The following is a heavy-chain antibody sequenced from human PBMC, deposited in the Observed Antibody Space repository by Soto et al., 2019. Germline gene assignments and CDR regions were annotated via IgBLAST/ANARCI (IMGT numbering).Heavy chain of an antibody. CDR3: AKESYLIAAAAHFDY. Sequence: GGSLRLSCAASGFTFSSYAMSWVRQAPGKGLEWVSAISGSGGSTYYADTVKGRFTISRDNSKNTLYLQINSLRAEDTAVYYCAKESYLIAAAAHFDYWGQGTLVTVSS. CDR2: ISGSGGST. D-gene: IGHD6-13*01. CDR1: GFTFSSYA. J-gene: IGHJ4*02. V-gene: IGHV3-23*01.